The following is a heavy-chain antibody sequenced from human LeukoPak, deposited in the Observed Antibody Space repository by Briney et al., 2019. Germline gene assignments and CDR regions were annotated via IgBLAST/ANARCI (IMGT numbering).Heavy chain of an antibody. D-gene: IGHD3-9*01. CDR1: GVTLSSYA. V-gene: IGHV3-23*01. Sequence: GGSLRLSCAASGVTLSSYAMSWVRQAPGKGLEWVSAISGSGGSTYYADSVKGRFTISRDNSKNTLYLQMNSLRAEDTAVYYCAKGTRDILRYFDWLPDFYYYYGMDVWGQGTTVTVSS. J-gene: IGHJ6*02. CDR2: ISGSGGST. CDR3: AKGTRDILRYFDWLPDFYYYYGMDV.